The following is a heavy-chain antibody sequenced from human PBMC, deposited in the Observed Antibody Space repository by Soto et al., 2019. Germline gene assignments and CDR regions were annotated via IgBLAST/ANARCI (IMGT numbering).Heavy chain of an antibody. CDR2: IGTAGDT. CDR3: AKSQEIGTHFFDA. CDR1: GFTFSGFD. V-gene: IGHV3-13*01. J-gene: IGHJ4*02. D-gene: IGHD6-13*01. Sequence: GGSLRLSCEASGFTFSGFDMHWVRQPTGKGLEWVSSIGTAGDTYYAVSVKGRFAISRDNAKNSLSLQMNSLRAGDMAVYFCAKSQEIGTHFFDAWGQGTQVTVSS.